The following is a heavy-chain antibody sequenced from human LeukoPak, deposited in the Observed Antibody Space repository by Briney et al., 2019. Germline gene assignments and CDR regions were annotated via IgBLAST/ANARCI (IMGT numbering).Heavy chain of an antibody. D-gene: IGHD5-12*01. V-gene: IGHV1-69*04. CDR1: GYNFTSYA. Sequence: ASVNVSCKASGYNFTSYAISWVRQAPGQGLEWMGRIIPILGIANYAQKFQGRVTITADKSTSTAYMELSSLRSEDTAVYYCARVRGYGGYVSYYYGMDVWGQGTTVTVSS. CDR2: IIPILGIA. CDR3: ARVRGYGGYVSYYYGMDV. J-gene: IGHJ6*02.